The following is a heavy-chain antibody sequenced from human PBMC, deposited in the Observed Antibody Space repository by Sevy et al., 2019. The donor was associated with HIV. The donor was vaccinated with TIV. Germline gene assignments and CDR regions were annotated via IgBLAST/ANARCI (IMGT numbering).Heavy chain of an antibody. Sequence: ASVKVSCKVSGYTFNTYRIHWVRQAPGQGLEWMGWVSPHNGDTNYAQRLKGRITMFTDSSTSTAYMELRNLSSDDTALYYWARAYCSGGRCYSLAYWGQGTLVTVSS. J-gene: IGHJ4*02. V-gene: IGHV1-18*01. D-gene: IGHD2-15*01. CDR3: ARAYCSGGRCYSLAY. CDR2: VSPHNGDT. CDR1: GYTFNTYR.